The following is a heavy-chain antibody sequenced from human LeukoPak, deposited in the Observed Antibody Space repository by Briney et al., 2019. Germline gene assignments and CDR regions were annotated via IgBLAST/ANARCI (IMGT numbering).Heavy chain of an antibody. J-gene: IGHJ4*02. Sequence: SVKVSCKACGGTFSSYAISWVRQAPGQGLEWMGRIIPILGIANYAQKFQGRVTITADKSTSTAYMELSSLRSEDTAVYYCAREGYDILTGYSYFDYWGQGTLVTVSS. D-gene: IGHD3-9*01. CDR1: GGTFSSYA. V-gene: IGHV1-69*04. CDR2: IIPILGIA. CDR3: AREGYDILTGYSYFDY.